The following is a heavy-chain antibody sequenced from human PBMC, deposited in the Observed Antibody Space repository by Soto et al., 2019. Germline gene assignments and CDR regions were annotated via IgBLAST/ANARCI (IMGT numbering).Heavy chain of an antibody. CDR1: GFTFSSYS. D-gene: IGHD2-2*02. J-gene: IGHJ4*02. CDR3: ARSRTAIRNRGFPGFDF. V-gene: IGHV3-21*01. CDR2: ISSSSSYI. Sequence: GGSLRLSCAASGFTFSSYSMNWVRQAPGKGLEWVSSISSSSSYIYYADSVKGRFTISRDNAKNSLYLQMNSLRAEDTAVYYCARSRTAIRNRGFPGFDFRGQGTMVTVYS.